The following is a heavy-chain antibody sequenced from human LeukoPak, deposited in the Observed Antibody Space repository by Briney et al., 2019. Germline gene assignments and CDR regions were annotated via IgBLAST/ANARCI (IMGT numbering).Heavy chain of an antibody. CDR3: ATISGSFEYLDY. J-gene: IGHJ4*02. V-gene: IGHV3-23*01. CDR1: GFTFSSYA. D-gene: IGHD1-26*01. Sequence: GRSLRLSCAASGFTFSSYAMSWVRQAPGKGLEWVSGISGGGGSTYYADSVKGRFTISRDSSKNTLYLQMNSLRVEDTAEYYCATISGSFEYLDYWGQGTLVTVSS. CDR2: ISGGGGST.